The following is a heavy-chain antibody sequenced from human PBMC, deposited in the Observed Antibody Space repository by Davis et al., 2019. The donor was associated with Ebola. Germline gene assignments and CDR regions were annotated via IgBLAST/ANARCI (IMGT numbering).Heavy chain of an antibody. Sequence: SVKVSCKTSGDTFGEYGYNWIRQAPGQRLEWMGRILPILGATNYAQNFQGRVTVTADKSTYTAYLELSSLRSEDTAVYYCARGILAEGLDSWGQGTLVTVSS. CDR1: GDTFGEYG. V-gene: IGHV1-69*04. CDR2: ILPILGAT. J-gene: IGHJ5*01. CDR3: ARGILAEGLDS.